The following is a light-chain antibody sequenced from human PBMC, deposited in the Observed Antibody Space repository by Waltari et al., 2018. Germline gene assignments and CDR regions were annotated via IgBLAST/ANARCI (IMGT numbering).Light chain of an antibody. CDR1: QGINKY. V-gene: IGKV1-33*01. CDR3: QQHENLPYS. CDR2: DSS. Sequence: DIQMTQSPSSLSTSVGDRVTITCQASQGINKYLNWYQQKPGKPPKLLIYDSSTLERGVPSRFSGDEYGTDFTFTISSLQPEDVGTYYCQQHENLPYSFGQGTKLEIK. J-gene: IGKJ2*03.